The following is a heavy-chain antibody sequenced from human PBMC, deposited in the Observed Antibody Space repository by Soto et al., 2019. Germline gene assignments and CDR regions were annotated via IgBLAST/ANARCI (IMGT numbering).Heavy chain of an antibody. CDR2: IYYSGST. Sequence: SETLSLTCTVSGGSISSYYWSWIRQPPGKGLEWIGYIYYSGSTNYNPSLKSRVTISVNTSKNQFSLKLSSVTAADTAVYYCARAFGTTVTYGYKDYYNYMDVWGKGTTVTVSS. CDR3: ARAFGTTVTYGYKDYYNYMDV. V-gene: IGHV4-59*01. J-gene: IGHJ6*03. D-gene: IGHD4-4*01. CDR1: GGSISSYY.